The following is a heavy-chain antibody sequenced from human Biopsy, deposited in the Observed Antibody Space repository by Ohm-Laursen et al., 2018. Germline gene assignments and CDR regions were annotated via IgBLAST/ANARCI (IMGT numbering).Heavy chain of an antibody. CDR2: VYYSGTT. CDR3: ARGGFGLDGYNSP. CDR1: GGSITSRTHY. J-gene: IGHJ5*02. D-gene: IGHD5-24*01. Sequence: GTLSLTCALSGGSITSRTHYWGWIRQTPGKGLEWIGTVYYSGTTYDNPSLKNRVIISVDTSKNQFSLSLKTVTAADTAVYYCARGGFGLDGYNSPWGRGTLVIVSS. V-gene: IGHV4-39*01.